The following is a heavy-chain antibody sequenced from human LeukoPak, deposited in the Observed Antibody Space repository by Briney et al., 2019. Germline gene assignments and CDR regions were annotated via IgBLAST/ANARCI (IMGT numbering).Heavy chain of an antibody. CDR2: INLSGGST. J-gene: IGHJ4*02. D-gene: IGHD4/OR15-4a*01. CDR3: ARDLDYGEKSKDY. V-gene: IGHV1-46*01. CDR1: GFTFINYY. Sequence: ASVKVSCKASGFTFINYYMHWVRQAPGQGLEWLGIINLSGGSTHYLQKFQDRVTMTRDTSTSTVYMELSSLRSEDTAVYYCARDLDYGEKSKDYWGQGTLVTVSS.